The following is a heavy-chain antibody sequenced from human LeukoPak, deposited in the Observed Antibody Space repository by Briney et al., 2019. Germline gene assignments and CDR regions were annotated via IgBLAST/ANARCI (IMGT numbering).Heavy chain of an antibody. CDR1: GFTGSSNY. D-gene: IGHD3-10*01. Sequence: GGSLRLSCAASGFTGSSNYMSWVRQAPGKGLEWVSVIYSGGRTYYADSVEGRFTITRHNSKNTLYLQMNSLRAEDTAVYYCAREAITMVRGVIIPRWFDPWGQETLVTVSS. J-gene: IGHJ5*02. CDR2: IYSGGRT. CDR3: AREAITMVRGVIIPRWFDP. V-gene: IGHV3-53*04.